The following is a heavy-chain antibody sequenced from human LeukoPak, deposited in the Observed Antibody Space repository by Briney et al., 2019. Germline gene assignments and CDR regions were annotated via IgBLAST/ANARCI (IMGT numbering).Heavy chain of an antibody. CDR1: GGSISSGSYY. J-gene: IGHJ6*03. D-gene: IGHD1-1*01. CDR2: VYTSGST. V-gene: IGHV4-61*02. CDR3: ARERRGYYYYYMDV. Sequence: SETLSLTCTVSGGSISSGSYYWSWIRQPAGKGLEWIGRVYTSGSTNYNPSLKSRVTISVDTSKNQFSLKLSSVTAADTAVYYCARERRGYYYYYMDVWGKGTTVTVSS.